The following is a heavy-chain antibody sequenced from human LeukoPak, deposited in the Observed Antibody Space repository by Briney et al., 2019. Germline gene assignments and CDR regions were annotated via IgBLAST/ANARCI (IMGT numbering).Heavy chain of an antibody. D-gene: IGHD3-10*01. CDR1: GGTFSSYA. V-gene: IGHV1-69*05. CDR2: IIPIFGTA. J-gene: IGHJ4*02. CDR3: AREVITMVRGVISPVASDY. Sequence: ASVKVSCKASGGTFSSYAISWVRQAPGQGLEWMGRIIPIFGTANYAQKFQGRVTITTDESTSTAYMELSSLRPEDTAAYYCAREVITMVRGVISPVASDYWGQGTLVTVSS.